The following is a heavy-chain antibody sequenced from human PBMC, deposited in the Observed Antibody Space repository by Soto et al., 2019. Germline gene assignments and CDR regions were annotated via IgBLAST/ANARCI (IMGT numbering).Heavy chain of an antibody. CDR3: AISRDIVLVPAATHYYYYGMDV. Sequence: QVQLVQSGAEVKKPGSSVKVSCKASGGTFSSYAISWVRQAPGQGLEWMGGIIPIFGTANYAQKFQGRVTITADESKSTDYMELSSLRSEDTAVYYCAISRDIVLVPAATHYYYYGMDVWGQGTTVTVSS. J-gene: IGHJ6*02. CDR1: GGTFSSYA. CDR2: IIPIFGTA. V-gene: IGHV1-69*12. D-gene: IGHD2-2*01.